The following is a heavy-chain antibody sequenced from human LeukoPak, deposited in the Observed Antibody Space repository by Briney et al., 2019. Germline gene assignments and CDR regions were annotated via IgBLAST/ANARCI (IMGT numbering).Heavy chain of an antibody. CDR3: AKDQQWLEYFDY. D-gene: IGHD6-19*01. V-gene: IGHV3-23*01. CDR1: GFTFSSYV. Sequence: GGSLRLSCAASGFTFSSYVTSWVRQAPGKGLEWVSSISGSAGSTYYTDSVKGRFAISRDNSKNTLYLQMNSLRDEDTAVYYCAKDQQWLEYFDYWGQGILVTVSS. J-gene: IGHJ4*02. CDR2: ISGSAGST.